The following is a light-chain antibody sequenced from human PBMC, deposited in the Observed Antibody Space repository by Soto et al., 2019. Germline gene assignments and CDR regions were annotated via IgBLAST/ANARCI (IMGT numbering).Light chain of an antibody. CDR2: GAS. Sequence: EIVLTQSPGTLSLSPGERATLSCRASQSVSSSYLAWYQQKPSQAPRLLIYGASSRATGIPDRFSGSGSGTDFTLTISRLEPDDFEVYYCQQYGSSRWTLGQGTKVDIK. CDR1: QSVSSSY. CDR3: QQYGSSRWT. V-gene: IGKV3-20*01. J-gene: IGKJ1*01.